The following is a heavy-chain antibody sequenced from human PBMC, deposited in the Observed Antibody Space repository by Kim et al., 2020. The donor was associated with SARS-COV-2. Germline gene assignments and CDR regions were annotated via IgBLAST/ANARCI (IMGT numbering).Heavy chain of an antibody. J-gene: IGHJ4*02. Sequence: GGSLRLSCVASGLTFYRYAMTWVRLAPGKGPEWVSSIGGNGGSTFYADSVKDRFTVSRDNSKNTLFLQMHSLRAEDTAVYYCAKSLISGWYYFDFWGQGTLVTVSS. CDR1: GLTFYRYA. CDR3: AKSLISGWYYFDF. V-gene: IGHV3-23*01. D-gene: IGHD6-19*01. CDR2: IGGNGGST.